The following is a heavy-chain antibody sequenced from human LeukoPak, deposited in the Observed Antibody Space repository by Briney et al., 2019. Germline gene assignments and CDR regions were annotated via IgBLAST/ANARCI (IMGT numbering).Heavy chain of an antibody. D-gene: IGHD2-2*01. CDR2: IRFDGSEK. Sequence: GGSLRLSCAASGFTFSSYGMHWVRQAPGKGLEWVAFIRFDGSEKYYADSVKARFSISRDNSMNTLYLQMNSLRPEDTAVYYCAKQGLVPATAGDWGQGTLVTVPS. CDR1: GFTFSSYG. V-gene: IGHV3-30*02. J-gene: IGHJ4*02. CDR3: AKQGLVPATAGD.